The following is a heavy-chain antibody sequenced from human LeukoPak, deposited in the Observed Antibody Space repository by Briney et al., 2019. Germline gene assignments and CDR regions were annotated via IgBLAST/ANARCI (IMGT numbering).Heavy chain of an antibody. CDR2: ISSSSSTI. V-gene: IGHV3-48*01. D-gene: IGHD1-26*01. Sequence: PGGSLRLSCAASGFTFSSYSMNWVRQAPGKGLEWVSYISSSSSTIYYADSVKGRFTISRDNAKNSLYLQMNSLRAEDTAVYYCARADSGSYTKILYYFDYWGQGTLVTVSS. CDR1: GFTFSSYS. CDR3: ARADSGSYTKILYYFDY. J-gene: IGHJ4*02.